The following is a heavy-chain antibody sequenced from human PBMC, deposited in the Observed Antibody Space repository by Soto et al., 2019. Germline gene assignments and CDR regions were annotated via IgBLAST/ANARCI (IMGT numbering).Heavy chain of an antibody. Sequence: GGSLRLSCAASGLTFSSYNMNWVRQDPGKGLEWVSSISSSSSYIYYADSVKGRFTISRDNAKNSLYLQTNSLRAEDTAVYYCARDLGYCTNGVCYSPFDYWGQGTLVTVSS. J-gene: IGHJ4*02. CDR1: GLTFSSYN. V-gene: IGHV3-21*01. D-gene: IGHD2-8*01. CDR2: ISSSSSYI. CDR3: ARDLGYCTNGVCYSPFDY.